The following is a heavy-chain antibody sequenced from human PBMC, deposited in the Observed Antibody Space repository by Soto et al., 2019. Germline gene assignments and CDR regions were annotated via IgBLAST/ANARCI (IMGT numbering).Heavy chain of an antibody. V-gene: IGHV1-69*02. Sequence: RASVKVSCKASGGTFSSYTISWVRQAPGQGLEWMGRIIPILGIANYAQKFQGRVTITADKSTSTAYMELSSLRSEDTAVYYCASFEDTAMGLFDYWGQGTLVTVSS. CDR1: GGTFSSYT. CDR2: IIPILGIA. D-gene: IGHD5-18*01. J-gene: IGHJ4*02. CDR3: ASFEDTAMGLFDY.